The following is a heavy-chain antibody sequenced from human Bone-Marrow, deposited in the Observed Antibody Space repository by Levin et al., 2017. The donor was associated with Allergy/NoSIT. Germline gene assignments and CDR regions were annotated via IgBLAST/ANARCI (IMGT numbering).Heavy chain of an antibody. D-gene: IGHD2-21*01. V-gene: IGHV3-43D*04. J-gene: IGHJ4*02. CDR2: INWDGGST. Sequence: GGSLRLSCVASGFTFDDYAMHWVRQVPGKGLEWVSLINWDGGSTYYADSVRGRFTISRDNSKNSLYLQMNGLRVDDTALYYCVKEAKPYFFPVAHYDFWGQGTLVTVSS. CDR1: GFTFDDYA. CDR3: VKEAKPYFFPVAHYDF.